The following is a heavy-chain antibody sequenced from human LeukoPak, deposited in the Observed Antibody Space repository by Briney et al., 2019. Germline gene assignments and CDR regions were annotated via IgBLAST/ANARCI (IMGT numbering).Heavy chain of an antibody. CDR3: AKDYGLGGGSCFDF. D-gene: IGHD2-15*01. CDR1: GFIFSRYA. J-gene: IGHJ4*02. V-gene: IGHV3-23*01. CDR2: ISADGINT. Sequence: GGSLRLSCAASGFIFSRYAMSWLRQAPGKGLECVSAISADGINTYYADSVRGRFTISKDISKSTLYLQMNSLRAEDTAVYYCAKDYGLGGGSCFDFWGQGTLVTASS.